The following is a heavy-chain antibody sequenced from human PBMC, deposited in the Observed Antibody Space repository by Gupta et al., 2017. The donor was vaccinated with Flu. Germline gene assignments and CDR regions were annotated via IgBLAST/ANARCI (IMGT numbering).Heavy chain of an antibody. V-gene: IGHV3-23*01. Sequence: VLLLEFGGTLVQPGGSLRLSCSASGFAFNHHAMTWVRQAPGKGLEWVSTITASGYTTEYADSVKGRFIMSRDNSNSTLFLQMNSLRGEDTAVYYCAKSLENDFWSGHPYYYHYMDVWGKGTTVTVSS. CDR2: ITASGYTT. J-gene: IGHJ6*03. CDR3: AKSLENDFWSGHPYYYHYMDV. CDR1: GFAFNHHA. D-gene: IGHD3-3*01.